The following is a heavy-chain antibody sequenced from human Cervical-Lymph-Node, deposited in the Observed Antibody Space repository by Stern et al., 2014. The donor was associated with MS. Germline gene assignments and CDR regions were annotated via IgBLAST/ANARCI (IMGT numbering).Heavy chain of an antibody. D-gene: IGHD3-16*01. CDR1: GFNFNRYA. Sequence: MQLVQSGGGLVQPGGSLRLSCAASGFNFNRYAMRWVRQAPGQGLECVSAISGTGGSTYYADYVKGRSTISRDNSKDTLYLQMNSLRAEDSAVYYCAKDLVYDYVWAPYSFDFWGQGTLVTVSS. CDR3: AKDLVYDYVWAPYSFDF. V-gene: IGHV3-23*04. CDR2: ISGTGGST. J-gene: IGHJ4*02.